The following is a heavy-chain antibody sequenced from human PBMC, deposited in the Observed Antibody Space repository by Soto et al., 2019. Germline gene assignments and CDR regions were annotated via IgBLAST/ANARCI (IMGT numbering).Heavy chain of an antibody. CDR3: ARARTTVPNRGAFDI. CDR2: ISAYNGNT. CDR1: GYTFTSYG. J-gene: IGHJ3*02. V-gene: IGHV1-18*01. Sequence: GASVKVSCKASGYTFTSYGISWVRQAPGQGLEWMGWISAYNGNTNYAQKLQGRVTMTTDTSTSTAYMELRSLRSDDTAVYYCARARTTVPNRGAFDIWGQGTMVTVSS. D-gene: IGHD4-17*01.